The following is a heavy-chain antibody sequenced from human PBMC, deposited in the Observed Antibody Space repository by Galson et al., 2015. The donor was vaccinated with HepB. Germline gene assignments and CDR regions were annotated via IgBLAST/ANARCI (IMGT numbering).Heavy chain of an antibody. CDR2: ISDDGSNN. J-gene: IGHJ6*02. Sequence: SLRLSCAASGFTFSYYVMHWVRQAPGKGLEWAAVISDDGSNNYYADSVKGRFTTSRDNSKNTLYLQMNSLRAEDTAVYYCARDLTVTTRYYGMDVWGQGTTVTVSS. V-gene: IGHV3-30-3*01. CDR1: GFTFSYYV. D-gene: IGHD4-11*01. CDR3: ARDLTVTTRYYGMDV.